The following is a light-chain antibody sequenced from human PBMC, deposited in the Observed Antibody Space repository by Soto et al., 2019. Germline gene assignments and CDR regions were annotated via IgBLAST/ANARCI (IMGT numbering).Light chain of an antibody. CDR3: QLWDSNSDHVV. CDR1: NIGRKS. Sequence: SYELTQPPSVSVAPGQTARITCGGTNIGRKSVHWYQQKPGQAPVVVVYDNRERPSGIPERFSGSNSGNTAALTISSVEAGDEADYYCQLWDSNSDHVVFGGGTQLTLL. CDR2: DNR. J-gene: IGLJ2*01. V-gene: IGLV3-21*02.